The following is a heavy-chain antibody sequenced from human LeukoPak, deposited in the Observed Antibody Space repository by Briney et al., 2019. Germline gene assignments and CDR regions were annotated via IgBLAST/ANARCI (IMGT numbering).Heavy chain of an antibody. D-gene: IGHD1-7*01. J-gene: IGHJ6*03. V-gene: IGHV4-59*12. CDR3: ARDKVVELRYLYYYMDV. CDR2: IYYSGST. Sequence: KSSETLSLTCTVSGGSISNYYWSWIRPPPGKGLEWIGCIYYSGSTNYNPSLKSRVTISVDTSKNQFSLKLSSVTAADTAVYYCARDKVVELRYLYYYMDVWGKGTTVTVSS. CDR1: GGSISNYY.